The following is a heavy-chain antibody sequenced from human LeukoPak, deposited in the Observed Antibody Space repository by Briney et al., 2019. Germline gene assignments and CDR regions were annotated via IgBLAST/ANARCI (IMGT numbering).Heavy chain of an antibody. CDR1: GFTFSSYS. CDR3: ARDQEKGLDY. CDR2: ISSSSSYI. J-gene: IGHJ4*02. Sequence: GGSLRLSCAASGFTFSSYSMNWVRQAPGKGLEWVSSISSSSSYIYYADSVKGRFTISRDNAKNSLYLQMSSLRAEDTAVYYCARDQEKGLDYWGQGTLVTVSS. V-gene: IGHV3-21*01.